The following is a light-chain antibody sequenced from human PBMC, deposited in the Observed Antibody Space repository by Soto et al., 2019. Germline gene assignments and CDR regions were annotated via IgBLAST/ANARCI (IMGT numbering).Light chain of an antibody. Sequence: EIVLTQFPVTLSLSPGDRATLSCRASQSVGSNYLAWYQQRPGQPPNLLIFGASHRAPDIPDRFSGSGSGTDFTLTISRLEPEDFAVYYCQQYGSSIQTFGQGTKVDIK. J-gene: IGKJ1*01. CDR1: QSVGSNY. CDR2: GAS. CDR3: QQYGSSIQT. V-gene: IGKV3-20*01.